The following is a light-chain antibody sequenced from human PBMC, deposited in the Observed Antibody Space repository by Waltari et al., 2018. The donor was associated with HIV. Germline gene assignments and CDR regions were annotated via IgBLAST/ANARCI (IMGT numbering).Light chain of an antibody. Sequence: QSALTQPRSVSGSPGQSVTISCTGPSSDVGGYNYVSWYQQHQGKAPKLMICDVSKRPSGVPDRFSGSKSGNTASLTSSGLQAEDEADYYCCSYAGSYGYVFGTGTKVTVL. J-gene: IGLJ1*01. CDR3: CSYAGSYGYV. CDR2: DVS. CDR1: SSDVGGYNY. V-gene: IGLV2-11*01.